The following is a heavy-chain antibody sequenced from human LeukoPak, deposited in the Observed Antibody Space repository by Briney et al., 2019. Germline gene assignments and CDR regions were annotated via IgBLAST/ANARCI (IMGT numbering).Heavy chain of an antibody. V-gene: IGHV4-61*02. D-gene: IGHD5-24*01. CDR1: GGSISSGSYY. Sequence: PSQTLSLTCTVSGGSISSGSYYWSWIRQPAGKGLEWIGRIYTSGSTNYNPSLKSRVTISVDTSQNQFSLKLSSVTAADTAVYYCARGRDGYNFLNRGEYYYFDYWGQGTLVTVSS. J-gene: IGHJ4*02. CDR3: ARGRDGYNFLNRGEYYYFDY. CDR2: IYTSGST.